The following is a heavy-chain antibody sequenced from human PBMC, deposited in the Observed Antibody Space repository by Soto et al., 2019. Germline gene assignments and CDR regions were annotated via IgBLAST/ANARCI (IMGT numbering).Heavy chain of an antibody. CDR3: ARLRVDIWSAAFFDH. V-gene: IGHV1-3*01. Sequence: VQLVQSGAEMRKPGASVMVSCKASGYTFTSYAMNWVRQAPGQRLEWMGWINGGNGDTKYSQRFQDRVTITRDTSANTVYMELSSLTSEDTAIYYCARLRVDIWSAAFFDHWGQGTLVTVSS. CDR1: GYTFTSYA. J-gene: IGHJ4*02. CDR2: INGGNGDT. D-gene: IGHD3-3*01.